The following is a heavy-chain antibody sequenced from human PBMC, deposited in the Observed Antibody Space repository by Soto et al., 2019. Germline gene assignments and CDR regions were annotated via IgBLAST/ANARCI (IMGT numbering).Heavy chain of an antibody. J-gene: IGHJ6*02. Sequence: QVQLVQSGAEVKKPGYSVKVSCKASGGTFSTYGINWVRQAPGQGLEWMGGIIPIFDTTNYAQKFQGKFTIAADESTSTVYMELSSLRSEDTSVYYCARDAAAAATSGMDVWCQGTTVTVSS. CDR1: GGTFSTYG. D-gene: IGHD6-13*01. CDR3: ARDAAAAATSGMDV. V-gene: IGHV1-69*01. CDR2: IIPIFDTT.